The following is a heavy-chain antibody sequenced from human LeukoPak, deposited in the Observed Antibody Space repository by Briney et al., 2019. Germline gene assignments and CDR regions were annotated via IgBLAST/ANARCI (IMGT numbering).Heavy chain of an antibody. J-gene: IGHJ4*02. CDR3: VRKLTGTPYFDY. Sequence: GGSLRLSCVASGFTFIRYDMNWVRLAPGKGLEWVSYIHSGGNTIYYADSVKGRFTISRDYAKNSLYLQMNNLRAEDTAVYYCVRKLTGTPYFDYWGQGTLVTVSS. V-gene: IGHV3-48*03. CDR2: IHSGGNTI. CDR1: GFTFIRYD. D-gene: IGHD1-1*01.